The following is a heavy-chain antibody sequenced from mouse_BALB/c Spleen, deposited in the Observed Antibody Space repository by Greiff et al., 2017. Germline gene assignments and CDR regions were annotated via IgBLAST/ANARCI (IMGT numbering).Heavy chain of an antibody. J-gene: IGHJ4*01. CDR2: IDPANGNT. CDR1: GFNIKDTY. V-gene: IGHV14-3*02. Sequence: EVQLQQSGAELVKPGASVKLSCTASGFNIKDTYMHWVKQRPEQGLEWIGRIDPANGNTKYDPKFQGKATITADTSSNTAYLQLSSLTSEDTAVYYCARNDGYYEGYAMDYWGQGTSVTVSS. CDR3: ARNDGYYEGYAMDY. D-gene: IGHD2-3*01.